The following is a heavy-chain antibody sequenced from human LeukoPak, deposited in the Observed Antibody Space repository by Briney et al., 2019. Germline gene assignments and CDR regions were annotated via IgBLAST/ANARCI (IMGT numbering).Heavy chain of an antibody. V-gene: IGHV4-39*07. CDR2: IYYSGST. J-gene: IGHJ4*02. D-gene: IGHD4-17*01. CDR3: ARERHGDYNEGGY. Sequence: SETLSLTCTVSGGSISGSSYSWGWIRQPPGKGLEWIGSIYYSGSTYYNPSLKSRVTISVDTSKNQFSLKLSSVTAADTVVYYCARERHGDYNEGGYWGQGTLVTVSS. CDR1: GGSISGSSYS.